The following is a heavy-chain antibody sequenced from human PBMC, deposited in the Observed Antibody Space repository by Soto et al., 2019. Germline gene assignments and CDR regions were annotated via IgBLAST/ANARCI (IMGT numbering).Heavy chain of an antibody. J-gene: IGHJ3*02. CDR2: IIPIFGTA. CDR3: ARVGNRGSYVDDAFDI. Sequence: ASVKVSGKASGGTFSSYAISWVRQAPGQGLEWMGGIIPIFGTANYAQKFQGRVTITADESTSTAYMELSSLRSEDTAVYYCARVGNRGSYVDDAFDIWGQGTMVIVSS. D-gene: IGHD1-26*01. CDR1: GGTFSSYA. V-gene: IGHV1-69*13.